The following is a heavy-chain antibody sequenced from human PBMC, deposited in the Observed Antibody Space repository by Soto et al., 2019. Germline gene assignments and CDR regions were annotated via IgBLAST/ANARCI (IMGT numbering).Heavy chain of an antibody. CDR2: ISGSGGST. Sequence: GGSLRLSCAASGFTFSSYAMSWVRQAPGKGLEWVSAISGSGGSTYYADSVKGRFTMSRDKSKNTMYLQMNSLRAEDTSVYYCAKDRGYDILTGYYLGGRFDYWGQGTLVTVSS. V-gene: IGHV3-23*01. CDR1: GFTFSSYA. CDR3: AKDRGYDILTGYYLGGRFDY. D-gene: IGHD3-9*01. J-gene: IGHJ4*02.